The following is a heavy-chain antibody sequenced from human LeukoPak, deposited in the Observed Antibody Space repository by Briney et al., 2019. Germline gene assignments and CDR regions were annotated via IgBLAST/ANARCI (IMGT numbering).Heavy chain of an antibody. CDR1: GYTFTSYY. CDR2: MNPNSGNT. J-gene: IGHJ4*02. CDR3: ARTIAAAGIYYFDY. Sequence: ASVKVSCKASGYTFTSYYMHWVRQAPGQGLEWMGWMNPNSGNTGYAQKFQGRVTMTRNTSISTAYVELSSLRSEDTAVYYCARTIAAAGIYYFDYWGQGTLVTVSS. D-gene: IGHD6-13*01. V-gene: IGHV1-8*02.